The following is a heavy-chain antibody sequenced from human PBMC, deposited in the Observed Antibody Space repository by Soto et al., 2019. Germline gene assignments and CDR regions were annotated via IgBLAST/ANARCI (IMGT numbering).Heavy chain of an antibody. J-gene: IGHJ6*02. CDR1: GFTFSSYA. V-gene: IGHV3-30-3*01. Sequence: QVQLVESGGGVVQPGRSLRLSCAASGFTFSSYAMHWVRQAPGKGLEWVAVISYDGSNKYYADSVKGRFTISRDNSKNTLDLQMNSLRAEDTAVYYCARDREHLCFGESNGLDVWGQGTTVTVSS. CDR3: ARDREHLCFGESNGLDV. D-gene: IGHD3-10*01. CDR2: ISYDGSNK.